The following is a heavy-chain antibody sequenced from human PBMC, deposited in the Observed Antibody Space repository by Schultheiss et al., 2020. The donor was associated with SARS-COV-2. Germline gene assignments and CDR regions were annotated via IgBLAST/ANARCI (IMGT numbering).Heavy chain of an antibody. CDR2: IYPGDSDT. Sequence: GGSLRLSCKGSGYSFTSYWIGWVRQMPGKGLEWMGIIYPGDSDTRYSPSFQGQVTISADKSISTAYLQWSSLKASDTAMYYCARQPVYCSSTSCPDVWGKGTTVTVSS. V-gene: IGHV5-51*01. D-gene: IGHD2-2*01. J-gene: IGHJ6*04. CDR1: GYSFTSYW. CDR3: ARQPVYCSSTSCPDV.